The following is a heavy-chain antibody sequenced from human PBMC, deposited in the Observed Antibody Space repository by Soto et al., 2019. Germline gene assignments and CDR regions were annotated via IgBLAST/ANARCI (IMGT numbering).Heavy chain of an antibody. CDR1: GFTVSSNY. CDR3: ARDDSYGTRYFDY. J-gene: IGHJ4*02. CDR2: IYSGGSR. D-gene: IGHD5-18*01. V-gene: IGHV3-53*01. Sequence: EVQLVESGGGLIQPGGSLRLSCAASGFTVSSNYMSWFRQAPGKGLEWVSVIYSGGSRYYADSVKGRFTISRDNSKNTLYLQMNSLRAEDTAVYYCARDDSYGTRYFDYWGQGTLVTVSS.